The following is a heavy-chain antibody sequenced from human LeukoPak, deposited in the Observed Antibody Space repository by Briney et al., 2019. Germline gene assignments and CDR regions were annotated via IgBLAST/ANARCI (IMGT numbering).Heavy chain of an antibody. D-gene: IGHD3-9*01. Sequence: SETLSLTCTVSGYSISSGYYWGWIRQPPGKGLEWIGSIYHSGSTYYNPSLKSRVTISVDTSKNQFSLKLSSVTAADTAVYYCARVLRYFDWFPDAFDIWGQGTMVTVSS. J-gene: IGHJ3*02. CDR3: ARVLRYFDWFPDAFDI. V-gene: IGHV4-38-2*02. CDR2: IYHSGST. CDR1: GYSISSGYY.